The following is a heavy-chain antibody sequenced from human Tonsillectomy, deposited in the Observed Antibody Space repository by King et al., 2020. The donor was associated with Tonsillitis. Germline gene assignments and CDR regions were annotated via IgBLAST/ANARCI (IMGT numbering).Heavy chain of an antibody. CDR1: GFTFSRYA. Sequence: VQLVESGGGVVQPGGSLRLSCTASGFTFSRYAMHWVRQAPGKGLEWVALMRYDESNEYYADSVRGRFTISRDNSKNTLYLQMNSLRPEDTAVYYCAKGLIAAAGYHYYYGMDVWGQGTTVTVSS. CDR2: MRYDESNE. J-gene: IGHJ6*02. D-gene: IGHD6-13*01. V-gene: IGHV3-30*02. CDR3: AKGLIAAAGYHYYYGMDV.